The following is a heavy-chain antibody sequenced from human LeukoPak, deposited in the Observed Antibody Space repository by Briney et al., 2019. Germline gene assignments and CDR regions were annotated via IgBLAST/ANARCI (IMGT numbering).Heavy chain of an antibody. CDR2: ISPIFGTV. D-gene: IGHD4-17*01. CDR1: GGTFSRYA. Sequence: AASVKVSCKASGGTFSRYAISWVRQAPGQGLEWMGGISPIFGTVNYAQKFQGRVTITADESTSTAYMELSSLRSEDTAVYYCARALHDYGDYYYYGMDVWGQGTTVTVSS. CDR3: ARALHDYGDYYYYGMDV. V-gene: IGHV1-69*13. J-gene: IGHJ6*02.